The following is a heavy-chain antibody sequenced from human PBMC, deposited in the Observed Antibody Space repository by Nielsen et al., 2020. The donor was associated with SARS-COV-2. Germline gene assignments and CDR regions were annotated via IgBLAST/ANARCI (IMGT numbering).Heavy chain of an antibody. Sequence: ASVKVSCKASGYTFTSYAMHWVRQAPGQRLEWMGWINAGNGNTKYSQKFQGRVTITADESTSTAYMELSSLRSEDTAVYYCARVFMDYYGSGSRNAFDIWGQGTMVTVSS. V-gene: IGHV1-3*01. CDR1: GYTFTSYA. CDR2: INAGNGNT. D-gene: IGHD3-10*01. CDR3: ARVFMDYYGSGSRNAFDI. J-gene: IGHJ3*02.